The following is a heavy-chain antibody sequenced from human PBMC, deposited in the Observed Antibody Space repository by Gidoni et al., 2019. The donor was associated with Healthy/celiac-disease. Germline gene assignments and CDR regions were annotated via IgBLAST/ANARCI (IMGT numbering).Heavy chain of an antibody. D-gene: IGHD6-19*01. Sequence: EVQLVESGGGLVQPGGSLRLSCAASGFTFSSYEMNWVRQAPGKGLEWVSYISSSGSTIYYADSLKGRFTISRDNAKNSLYLQMNSLRAEDTAVYYCVTKIAVAGPRYFDYWGQGTLVTVSS. CDR2: ISSSGSTI. CDR1: GFTFSSYE. CDR3: VTKIAVAGPRYFDY. J-gene: IGHJ4*02. V-gene: IGHV3-48*03.